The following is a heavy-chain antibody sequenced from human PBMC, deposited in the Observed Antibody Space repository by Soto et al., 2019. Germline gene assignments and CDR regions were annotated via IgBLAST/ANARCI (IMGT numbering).Heavy chain of an antibody. CDR3: ARDSNYYDSSGYYPGDYYYYGMDV. CDR2: IYTSGST. D-gene: IGHD3-22*01. CDR1: GGSISSYY. V-gene: IGHV4-4*07. J-gene: IGHJ6*02. Sequence: SETLSLTCTVSGGSISSYYWSWIRQPAGKGLEWIGRIYTSGSTNYNPSLKSRVTMSVDTSKNQTSLKLSSVTAADTAVYYCARDSNYYDSSGYYPGDYYYYGMDVWGQGTTVTVSS.